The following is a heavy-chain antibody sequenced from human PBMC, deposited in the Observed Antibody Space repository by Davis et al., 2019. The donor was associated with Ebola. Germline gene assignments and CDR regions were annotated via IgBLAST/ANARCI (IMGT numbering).Heavy chain of an antibody. Sequence: ASVKVSCKASGYTFTSYGISWLRQAPGQGLEWMGWMNPNSGNTAYAQNLQGRVTMTRNTSVTTAYMELSSLGSEDTAVYYCARGIRAGDYREFWGQGSLVTVSS. CDR1: GYTFTSYG. V-gene: IGHV1-8*02. CDR2: MNPNSGNT. J-gene: IGHJ4*02. CDR3: ARGIRAGDYREF. D-gene: IGHD4-17*01.